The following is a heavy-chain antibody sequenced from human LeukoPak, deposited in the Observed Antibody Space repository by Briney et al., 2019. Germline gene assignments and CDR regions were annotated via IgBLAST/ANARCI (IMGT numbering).Heavy chain of an antibody. D-gene: IGHD3-10*01. J-gene: IGHJ4*02. Sequence: GGSLRLSCAASGFTFSSYAMSWVRQAPGKGLEWVSAISGSGGSTYYADSVKGRFTISRDNSKNTLYLQMNSLRAEDTAVYYCAKVGVFDYGSGSYYNAYFDYWGQGTLVTVSS. CDR3: AKVGVFDYGSGSYYNAYFDY. CDR1: GFTFSSYA. V-gene: IGHV3-23*01. CDR2: ISGSGGST.